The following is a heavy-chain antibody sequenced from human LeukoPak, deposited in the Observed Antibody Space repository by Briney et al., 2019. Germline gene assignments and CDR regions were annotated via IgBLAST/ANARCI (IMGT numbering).Heavy chain of an antibody. CDR3: ARGGDYAGDALGY. CDR1: GGTFSSYA. J-gene: IGHJ4*02. CDR2: IIPIFGTA. Sequence: EASVKVSCKASGGTFSSYAISWVRQAPGQGLEWMGGIIPIFGTANYAQKFQGRVTITTDESTSTAYMELSSLRSEDTAVYYCARGGDYAGDALGYWGQGTLVTVSS. D-gene: IGHD2-2*01. V-gene: IGHV1-69*05.